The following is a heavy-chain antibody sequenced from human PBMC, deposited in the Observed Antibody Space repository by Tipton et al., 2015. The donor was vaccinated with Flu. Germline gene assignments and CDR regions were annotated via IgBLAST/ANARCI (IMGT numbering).Heavy chain of an antibody. CDR1: DGSIRSYY. CDR2: MYTSGST. J-gene: IGHJ6*02. V-gene: IGHV4-4*07. D-gene: IGHD3-10*01. Sequence: LRLSCTVSDGSIRSYYWSWIRQPAGKGLEWIGRMYTSGSTNDNPSLKSRVTMSLDTSKNQFSLKLTSVTAADTAVYYCAREMYGSGSWGGYYYYGMDVWGQGTAVTVSS. CDR3: AREMYGSGSWGGYYYYGMDV.